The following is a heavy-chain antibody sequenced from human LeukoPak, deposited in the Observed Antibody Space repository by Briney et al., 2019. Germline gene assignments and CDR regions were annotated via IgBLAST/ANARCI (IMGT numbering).Heavy chain of an antibody. CDR2: IKHDGSQK. Sequence: GGSLRLSCAASGFTFNHYWMTWVRQAPGKGLEWVANIKHDGSQKYYVDSVKGRFTISRDNARNSLHLQMNSLRAEDTAVYYCAIPPLSGTGSSRPLAEMDVWGQGTTVTVSS. CDR3: AIPPLSGTGSSRPLAEMDV. CDR1: GFTFNHYW. J-gene: IGHJ6*02. D-gene: IGHD3-10*01. V-gene: IGHV3-7*01.